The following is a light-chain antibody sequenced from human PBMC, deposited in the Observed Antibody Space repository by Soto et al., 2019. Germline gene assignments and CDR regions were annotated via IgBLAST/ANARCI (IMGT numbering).Light chain of an antibody. CDR1: QSVSSSY. J-gene: IGKJ5*01. Sequence: ETVLTQSPATLSLSPGERATLSCRASQSVSSSYLAWYQQKPGQAPRLLIYGASSRATGIPARFSGSGSGTDFTLTISSLEPEDFAVYYCQQRRKWPTTFGQGTRLEIK. CDR2: GAS. CDR3: QQRRKWPTT. V-gene: IGKV3D-20*02.